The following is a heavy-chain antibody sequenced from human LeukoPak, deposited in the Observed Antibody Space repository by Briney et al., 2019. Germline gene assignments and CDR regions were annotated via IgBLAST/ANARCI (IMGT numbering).Heavy chain of an antibody. CDR1: GFTFSSYA. V-gene: IGHV3-23*01. Sequence: GGSLRLSCAASGFTFSSYAMGWVRQAPGKGLEWVSAISGSGGSAHYADSVKGRFTISRDNSKNTLYPQMNSLRAEDTAVYYCAKDGDFWSGSLTYFDYWGQGTLVTVSS. CDR3: AKDGDFWSGSLTYFDY. J-gene: IGHJ4*02. CDR2: ISGSGGSA. D-gene: IGHD3-3*01.